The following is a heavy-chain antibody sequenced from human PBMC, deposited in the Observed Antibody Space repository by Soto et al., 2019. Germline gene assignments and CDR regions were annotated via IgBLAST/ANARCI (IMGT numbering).Heavy chain of an antibody. CDR2: IKSKTDGGTT. D-gene: IGHD6-6*01. CDR3: TTGSTSTKNY. J-gene: IGHJ4*02. CDR1: GFTFSNAW. V-gene: IGHV3-15*01. Sequence: EVQLVESGGGLVIPGGSLRLSSAASGFTFSNAWLSWVRQAPGKGLEWVGRIKSKTDGGTTDYTAPVKGRFTISRDDSKNTLYLQMNSLKIEDTAVYYCTTGSTSTKNYWGQGTLVTVSS.